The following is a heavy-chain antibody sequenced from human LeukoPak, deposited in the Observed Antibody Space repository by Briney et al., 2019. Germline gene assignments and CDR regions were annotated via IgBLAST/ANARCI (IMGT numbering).Heavy chain of an antibody. CDR2: ISGSGGST. Sequence: GGSLRLSCAASGFTFSSYATSWVRQAPGKGLEWVSAISGSGGSTYYADSVKGRFTISRDNSKNTLYLQMNSLRAEDTAVYYCAKDTVYYYDSSGYYWGQGTLVTVSS. CDR1: GFTFSSYA. V-gene: IGHV3-23*01. D-gene: IGHD3-22*01. J-gene: IGHJ4*02. CDR3: AKDTVYYYDSSGYY.